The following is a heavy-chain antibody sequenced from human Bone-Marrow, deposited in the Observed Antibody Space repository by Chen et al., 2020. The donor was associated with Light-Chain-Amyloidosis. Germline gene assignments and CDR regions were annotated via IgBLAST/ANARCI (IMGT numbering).Heavy chain of an antibody. CDR3: ATRWDAFDI. V-gene: IGHV1-24*01. J-gene: IGHJ3*02. D-gene: IGHD6-13*01. CDR1: RDSLTDLA. CDR2: SEHEDDKT. Sequence: QVQLVQSGAEVKRPGASVKVSCKVSRDSLTDLAIHWVRQAPGKGLEWVGGSEHEDDKTLYAQKFQGRVTMSGDTSTDTAYMELSSLTSDDTAVYFCATRWDAFDIWGQGTLVTVSS.